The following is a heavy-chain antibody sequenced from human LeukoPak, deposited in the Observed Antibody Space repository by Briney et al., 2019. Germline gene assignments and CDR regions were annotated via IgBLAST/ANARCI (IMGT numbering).Heavy chain of an antibody. CDR2: INSDGSRT. Sequence: GGSLRLSCAASGFTFSSYWMHWVRQAPGKGLVWVSRINSDGSRTNYADSVKGRFTISRDNAKNTLYLQMNSLRAEDTAVYYCARDLGEAWYYYYGTDVWGQGTTVTVSS. D-gene: IGHD3-10*01. CDR3: ARDLGEAWYYYYGTDV. V-gene: IGHV3-74*01. CDR1: GFTFSSYW. J-gene: IGHJ6*02.